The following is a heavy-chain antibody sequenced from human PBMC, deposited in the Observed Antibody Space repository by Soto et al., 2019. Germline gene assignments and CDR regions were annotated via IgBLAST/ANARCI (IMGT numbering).Heavy chain of an antibody. J-gene: IGHJ4*02. V-gene: IGHV3-23*01. CDR1: GFTFSDYA. CDR2: IRGRGGST. Sequence: EVQLLESGGGLVQPGGSLRLSCAASGFTFSDYAMSWVRQAPGKGLEWVSAIRGRGGSTYHADSVKGRFTISRDNSKNTLYLQLNSLRDEDTAVYYCAKEREVAGFDYWGQGTLVTVSS. D-gene: IGHD6-19*01. CDR3: AKEREVAGFDY.